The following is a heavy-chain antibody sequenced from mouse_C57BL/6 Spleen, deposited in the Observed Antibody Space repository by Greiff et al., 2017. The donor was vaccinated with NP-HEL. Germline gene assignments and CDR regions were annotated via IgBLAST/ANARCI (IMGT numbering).Heavy chain of an antibody. Sequence: EVQLQQSGPELVKPGASVKISCKASGYTFTDYYMNWVKQSHGKSLEWIGDINPNNGGTSYNQKFKGKATLTVDKYSSTAYLELRSLAAEDSAVYYCGRSWNWYFEVWGTGTTVTVAS. CDR3: GRSWNWYFEV. CDR2: INPNNGGT. V-gene: IGHV1-26*01. CDR1: GYTFTDYY. J-gene: IGHJ1*03.